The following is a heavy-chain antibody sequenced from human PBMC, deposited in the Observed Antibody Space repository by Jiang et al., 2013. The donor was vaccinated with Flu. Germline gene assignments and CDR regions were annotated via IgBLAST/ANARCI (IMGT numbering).Heavy chain of an antibody. CDR2: IDPSDSYT. D-gene: IGHD3-10*01. Sequence: VQLVESGAEVKKPGESLRISCKGSGYIFTSYWITWVRQMPGKGLEWMGTIDPSDSYTKYSPSFQGHVTISADKSINTAYLQWNSLKASDNAIYYCARITDGSGNSKWFDPWGQGTLVTVSS. CDR1: GYIFTSYW. J-gene: IGHJ5*02. CDR3: ARITDGSGNSKWFDP. V-gene: IGHV5-10-1*03.